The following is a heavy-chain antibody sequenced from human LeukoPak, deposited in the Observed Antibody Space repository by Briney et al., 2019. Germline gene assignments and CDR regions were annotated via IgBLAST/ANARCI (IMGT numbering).Heavy chain of an antibody. J-gene: IGHJ4*02. CDR2: ITSDGATT. CDR3: ARDKMGVADY. D-gene: IGHD3-10*01. Sequence: GGSLRLSCAASGFSFNSYAMNWVRQAPGKGLEYVSSITSDGATTYQANSVKARFTISRDNSKNTLYLQMGSLRADDMAVYYCARDKMGVADYWGQGTLVTVSS. V-gene: IGHV3-64*01. CDR1: GFSFNSYA.